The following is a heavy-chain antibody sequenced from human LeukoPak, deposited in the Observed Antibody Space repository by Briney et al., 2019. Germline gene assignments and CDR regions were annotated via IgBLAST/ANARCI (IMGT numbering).Heavy chain of an antibody. CDR2: IYYSGST. CDR3: ARSGSSWFPYYYYGMDV. Sequence: SETLSLTCTVSGGSISSYYWSWIRQPPGKGLEWIGYIYYSGSTNYNPSLKSRVTISVDTSKNQFSLKLSSVTAADTAVYYCARSGSSWFPYYYYGMDVWGQGTTVTVSS. D-gene: IGHD6-13*01. V-gene: IGHV4-59*01. CDR1: GGSISSYY. J-gene: IGHJ6*02.